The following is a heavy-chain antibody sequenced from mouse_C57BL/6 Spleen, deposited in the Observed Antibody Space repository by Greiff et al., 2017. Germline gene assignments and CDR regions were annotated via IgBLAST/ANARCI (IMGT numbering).Heavy chain of an antibody. CDR1: GYTFTSYT. J-gene: IGHJ4*01. CDR2: INPSSGYT. Sequence: QVQLKQSGAELARPGASVKMSCKASGYTFTSYTMHWVKQRPGQGLEWIGYINPSSGYTKYNQKFKDKATLTADKSSSTAYMQLSSLTTEDSAVYCCGRGGDYYAMDDWGQGTSVTVSS. V-gene: IGHV1-4*01. CDR3: GRGGDYYAMDD.